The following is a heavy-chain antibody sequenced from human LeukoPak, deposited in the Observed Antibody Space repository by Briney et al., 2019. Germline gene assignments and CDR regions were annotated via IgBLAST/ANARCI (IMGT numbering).Heavy chain of an antibody. CDR1: GFTFSYYA. J-gene: IGHJ4*02. Sequence: GGSLSLSCAASGFTFSYYAMNWVRQAPRRGLEWVAGISYDGSNKYYADSLKGRFTISRDNSKNTLYLQMNSPIAEDTAGYYCAGVASWGQGTLVTVSS. CDR2: ISYDGSNK. V-gene: IGHV3-30*04. CDR3: AGVAS.